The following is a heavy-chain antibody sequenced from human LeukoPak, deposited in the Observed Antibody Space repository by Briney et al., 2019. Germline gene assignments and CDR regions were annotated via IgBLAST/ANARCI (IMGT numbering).Heavy chain of an antibody. Sequence: ASVKISCKASGYTFSGYYVHWVRQAPGQGLEWMGWILPHSGDTKYSQNFQGRLTMTGDTSISTAYMELSRLKSDDTAIFYCARARSGDWPNYFFDHWGQGTLVTVSS. D-gene: IGHD3/OR15-3a*01. V-gene: IGHV1-2*02. CDR3: ARARSGDWPNYFFDH. CDR2: ILPHSGDT. J-gene: IGHJ4*02. CDR1: GYTFSGYY.